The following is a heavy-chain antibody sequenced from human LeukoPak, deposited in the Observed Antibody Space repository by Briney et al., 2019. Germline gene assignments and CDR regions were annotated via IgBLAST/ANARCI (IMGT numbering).Heavy chain of an antibody. J-gene: IGHJ6*02. CDR3: AREGRSSSRPGDGMDV. Sequence: SETLSLTCTVSGGSISSYYWSWIRQPPGKGLEWIGYIYYNGSTKYNPSLKSRVTISVDTSKNQFPLKLSSVTAADTAVYYCAREGRSSSRPGDGMDVWGQGTTVTVSS. CDR2: IYYNGST. D-gene: IGHD6-13*01. CDR1: GGSISSYY. V-gene: IGHV4-59*01.